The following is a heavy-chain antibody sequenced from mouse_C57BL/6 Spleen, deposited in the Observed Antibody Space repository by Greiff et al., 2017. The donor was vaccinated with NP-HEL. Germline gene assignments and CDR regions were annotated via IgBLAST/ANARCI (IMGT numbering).Heavy chain of an antibody. Sequence: EVMLVESGGGLVQPGGSMKLSCVASGFTFSNYWMNWVRQSPEKGLEWVAQIRLKSDNYATHYAESVKGRFTISRDDSKSSVYLQMNNLRAEDTGIYYCTGSKRVLYAMDYWGQGTSVTVSS. J-gene: IGHJ4*01. D-gene: IGHD2-5*01. CDR2: IRLKSDNYAT. CDR3: TGSKRVLYAMDY. CDR1: GFTFSNYW. V-gene: IGHV6-3*01.